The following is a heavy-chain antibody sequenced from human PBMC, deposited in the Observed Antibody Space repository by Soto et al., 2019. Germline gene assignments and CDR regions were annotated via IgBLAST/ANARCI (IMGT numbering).Heavy chain of an antibody. D-gene: IGHD4-17*01. J-gene: IGHJ5*02. V-gene: IGHV3-66*01. Sequence: QLVESGGGLVQPGGSLRLSCTASGFTVSSNYMTWVRQAPGKGLEWVSIIYSGGSTYYADSVKGRFTISRDNSKNTIFLQINSQRAEDTAVYYCARSRYGDGDWFDPWGQGTLVSVSS. CDR3: ARSRYGDGDWFDP. CDR2: IYSGGST. CDR1: GFTVSSNY.